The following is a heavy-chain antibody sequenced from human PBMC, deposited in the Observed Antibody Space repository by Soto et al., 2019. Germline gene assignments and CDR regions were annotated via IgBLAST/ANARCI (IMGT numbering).Heavy chain of an antibody. CDR3: AKDPTTAVAADRTDY. D-gene: IGHD6-19*01. Sequence: PGGSLILSCAASGFTFISYAMSWVRQAPGKGLEWVSAISGSGGSTYYADSVKGRFTISRDNSKNTLYLQMNSLRAEDTAVYYCAKDPTTAVAADRTDYCGQGTLVTVSS. J-gene: IGHJ4*02. V-gene: IGHV3-23*01. CDR2: ISGSGGST. CDR1: GFTFISYA.